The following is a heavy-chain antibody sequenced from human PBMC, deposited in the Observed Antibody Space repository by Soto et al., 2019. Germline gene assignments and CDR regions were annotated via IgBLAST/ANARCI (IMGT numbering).Heavy chain of an antibody. CDR1: GFTFSSYA. CDR2: ISGSGGST. J-gene: IGHJ4*02. D-gene: IGHD2-15*01. V-gene: IGHV3-23*01. CDR3: AKDRERGGEPSPPAGY. Sequence: SGGSLRLSCAASGFTFSSYAMSWVRQAPGKGLEWVSAISGSGGSTYYADSVKGRFTISRDNSKNTLYLQMNSLRAEDTAVYYCAKDRERGGEPSPPAGYWGQGTLVTVSS.